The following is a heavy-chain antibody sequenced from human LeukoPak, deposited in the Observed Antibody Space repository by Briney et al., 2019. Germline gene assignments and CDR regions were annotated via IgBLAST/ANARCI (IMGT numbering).Heavy chain of an antibody. J-gene: IGHJ4*02. Sequence: PSETLSLTCTDSGGSISSYYWSWIRQPPGKGLEWIGYIYYSGSTNYNPSLKSRVTISVDTSKNQFSLKLSSVTAADTAVYYCARWSDYYDSSGYYPGWFDYWGQGTLVTVSS. V-gene: IGHV4-59*01. D-gene: IGHD3-22*01. CDR3: ARWSDYYDSSGYYPGWFDY. CDR1: GGSISSYY. CDR2: IYYSGST.